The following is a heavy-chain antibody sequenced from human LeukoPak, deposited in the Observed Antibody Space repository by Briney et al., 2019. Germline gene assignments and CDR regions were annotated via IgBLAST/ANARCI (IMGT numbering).Heavy chain of an antibody. D-gene: IGHD4-11*01. CDR2: IIPILGIA. J-gene: IGHJ4*02. V-gene: IGHV1-69*04. CDR1: GGTFSSYA. Sequence: ASVKVSCKASGGTFSSYAISWVRQAPGQGLEWMGRIIPILGIANYAQKFQGRVTITADKSTSTAYMELSGLRSEDTAVYYCARVPRSVTDSSDWGQGTLVTVSS. CDR3: ARVPRSVTDSSD.